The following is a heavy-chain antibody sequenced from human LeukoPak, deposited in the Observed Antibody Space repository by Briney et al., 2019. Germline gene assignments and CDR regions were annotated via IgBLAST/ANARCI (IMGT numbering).Heavy chain of an antibody. J-gene: IGHJ6*02. CDR3: ARDSPRRGMDV. CDR1: GGSISSDY. Sequence: SETQSLTCTVSGGSISSDYWSWIRQPPVKGLEWIGYIYYSGSTNYNPSLKSRVTISVDTSKNQFSLKLSSVTAADTAVYYCARDSPRRGMDVCGQGTTVTVSS. D-gene: IGHD5-24*01. V-gene: IGHV4-59*01. CDR2: IYYSGST.